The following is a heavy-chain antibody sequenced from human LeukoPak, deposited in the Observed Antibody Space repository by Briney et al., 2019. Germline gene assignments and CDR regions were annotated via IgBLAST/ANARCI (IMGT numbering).Heavy chain of an antibody. CDR3: VLSWNYAYYYYYMHI. J-gene: IGHJ6*03. CDR1: GFTFDDYA. CDR2: ISWNSGSI. Sequence: GRSLRLSCAASGFTFDDYAMHWVRQAPGKGLEWVSGISWNSGSIVYADSVKGRFTISRDNAKNSLYLQMNSLRAEDTALYYCVLSWNYAYYYYYMHIWGKGTTVTVSS. D-gene: IGHD1-7*01. V-gene: IGHV3-9*01.